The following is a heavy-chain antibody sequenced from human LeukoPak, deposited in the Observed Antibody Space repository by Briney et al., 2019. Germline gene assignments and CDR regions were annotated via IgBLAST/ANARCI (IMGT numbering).Heavy chain of an antibody. Sequence: GGSLRLSCAASGSTFSSYEMNWVRQAPGKGLEWVSYISSSGSTIYYADSVKGRFTISRDNAKNSLYPQMNSLRAEDTAVYYCATLPSGYDSWFDPWGQGTLVTVSS. CDR3: ATLPSGYDSWFDP. J-gene: IGHJ5*02. CDR1: GSTFSSYE. V-gene: IGHV3-48*03. CDR2: ISSSGSTI. D-gene: IGHD5-12*01.